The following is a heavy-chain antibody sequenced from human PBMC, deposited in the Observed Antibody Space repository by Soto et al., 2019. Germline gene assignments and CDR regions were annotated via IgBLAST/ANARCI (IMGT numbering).Heavy chain of an antibody. V-gene: IGHV4-4*02. J-gene: IGHJ3*02. D-gene: IGHD3-22*01. Sequence: SETLSLTCAVSGGSISSSNWWSWVRQPPGKGLEWIGEIYHSGSTNYNPSLKSRVTISVDKSKNQFSLKLSSVTAADTAVYYCARRDLDYYDSSGYPAGDAFDIWGQGTMVTVSS. CDR2: IYHSGST. CDR1: GGSISSSNW. CDR3: ARRDLDYYDSSGYPAGDAFDI.